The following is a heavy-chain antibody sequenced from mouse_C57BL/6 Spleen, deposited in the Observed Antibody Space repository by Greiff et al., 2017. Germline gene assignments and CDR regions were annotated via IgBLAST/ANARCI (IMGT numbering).Heavy chain of an antibody. Sequence: QVQLQQPGAELVKPGASVKLSCKASGYTFTSYWMHWVKQRPGQGLEWIGMIHPNSGSTNYNEKFKSKATLTVDKSSSTAYMQRSSLTSEDSAVYYCAREPGGYFDVWGTGTTVTVSS. CDR2: IHPNSGST. V-gene: IGHV1-64*01. CDR3: AREPGGYFDV. J-gene: IGHJ1*03. CDR1: GYTFTSYW.